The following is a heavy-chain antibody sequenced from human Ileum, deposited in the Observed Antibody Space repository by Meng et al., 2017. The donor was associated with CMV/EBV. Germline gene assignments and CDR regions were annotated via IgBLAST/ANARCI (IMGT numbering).Heavy chain of an antibody. CDR3: ATSDQHQILYWDYYYGMDV. CDR2: ISDDGNHK. Sequence: GGSLRLSCAASGFTFNTYAMHWVRQAPGKGLEGVAIISDDGNHKYAESVKGRLTISRDNSKSTLFLQINSQRAEDAAVYYCATSDQHQILYWDYYYGMDVWGQGTTVTVSS. J-gene: IGHJ6*02. CDR1: GFTFNTYA. D-gene: IGHD2-2*02. V-gene: IGHV3-30*04.